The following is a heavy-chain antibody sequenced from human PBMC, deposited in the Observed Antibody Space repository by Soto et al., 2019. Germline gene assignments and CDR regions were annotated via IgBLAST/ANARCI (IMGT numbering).Heavy chain of an antibody. D-gene: IGHD1-26*01. CDR3: AREWDAASQFYTPHGMDV. V-gene: IGHV1-2*02. CDR2: INPKNGDT. Sequence: GASVKVSCKASGYTFTAYSIHWVRQAPGQGLEWMGWINPKNGDTNTAQKFQGRVTMTRDTSITTAYMELTSLRSDDTAIYYCAREWDAASQFYTPHGMDVWGKGTTVTVSS. CDR1: GYTFTAYS. J-gene: IGHJ6*04.